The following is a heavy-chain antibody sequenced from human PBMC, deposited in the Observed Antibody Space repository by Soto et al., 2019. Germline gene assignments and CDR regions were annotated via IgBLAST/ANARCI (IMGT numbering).Heavy chain of an antibody. J-gene: IGHJ6*02. CDR3: AREDDGGDSLDV. D-gene: IGHD2-21*02. V-gene: IGHV4-30-4*08. CDR1: GCSISSDYYH. Sequence: PSQTLSLTCTFSGCSISSDYYHCTWIRQSPGKGLEWIGYIHHGGSILYNPSLKSRLTISVDTSKNKFSLHLTSVTAADTAVYFCAREDDGGDSLDVWGQGTTVTV. CDR2: IHHGGSI.